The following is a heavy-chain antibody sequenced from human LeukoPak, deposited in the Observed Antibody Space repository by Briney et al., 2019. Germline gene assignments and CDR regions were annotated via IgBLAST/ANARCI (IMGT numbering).Heavy chain of an antibody. J-gene: IGHJ4*02. CDR3: ARDSSYGSGSYFVPPEDY. V-gene: IGHV7-4-1*02. CDR2: INTNTGNP. CDR1: GYTFTSYA. D-gene: IGHD3-10*01. Sequence: ASVKVSCKSSGYTFTSYAMNWARQAPGQGLEWMGWINTNTGNPTYAQGFTGRFVFSLDTSVSTAYLQISSLKAEDTAVYYCARDSSYGSGSYFVPPEDYWGQGTLVTVSS.